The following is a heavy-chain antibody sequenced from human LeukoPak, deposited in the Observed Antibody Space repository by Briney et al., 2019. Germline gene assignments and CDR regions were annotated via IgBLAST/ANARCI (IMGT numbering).Heavy chain of an antibody. CDR3: AKDQDGAGLQLDY. CDR2: IWYDGSNK. V-gene: IGHV3-33*06. J-gene: IGHJ4*02. Sequence: GRSLRLSCAASGFTFSSYGMHWVRQAPGKGREWVAVIWYDGSNKYYADSVKGRFTISRDTSKNKLYLQMNSLRAEDTAVYYCAKDQDGAGLQLDYWGQGTLVTVSS. D-gene: IGHD3-10*01. CDR1: GFTFSSYG.